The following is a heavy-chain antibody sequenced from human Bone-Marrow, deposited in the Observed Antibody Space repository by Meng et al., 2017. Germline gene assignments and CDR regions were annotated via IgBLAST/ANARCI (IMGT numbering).Heavy chain of an antibody. V-gene: IGHV3-21*01. D-gene: IGHD4-11*01. CDR3: ARDDYSNYGLFYYYYGMDV. J-gene: IGHJ6*02. CDR2: ISSSSSYI. CDR1: GFTFSSYS. Sequence: GGSLRLSCAASGFTFSSYSMNWVRQAPGKGLEWVSSISSSSSYIYYADSVKGRFTISRDNAKKSLYLQMNSLRAEDTAVYYCARDDYSNYGLFYYYYGMDVWGQGTTVTVSS.